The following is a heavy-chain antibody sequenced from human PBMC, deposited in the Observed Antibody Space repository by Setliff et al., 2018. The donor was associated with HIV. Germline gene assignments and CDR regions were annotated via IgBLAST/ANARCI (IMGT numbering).Heavy chain of an antibody. J-gene: IGHJ4*02. CDR3: ARVKPHLRRSGSYWIVDC. CDR2: ISSNSSYI. V-gene: IGHV3-21*01. Sequence: GGSLRLSCAASGFTFSSYSMNWVRQAPGKGLEWVSSISSNSSYIYYADSVKGRFTISRDNAKNSLYLQMNSLRAEDTAVYHCARVKPHLRRSGSYWIVDCWGQGTLVTVSS. D-gene: IGHD1-26*01. CDR1: GFTFSSYS.